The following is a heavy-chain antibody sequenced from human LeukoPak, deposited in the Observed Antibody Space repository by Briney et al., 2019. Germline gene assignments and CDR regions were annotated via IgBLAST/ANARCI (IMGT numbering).Heavy chain of an antibody. V-gene: IGHV4-59*01. CDR1: GGSISSYY. CDR2: IYYSGST. J-gene: IGHJ4*02. D-gene: IGHD6-13*01. CDR3: ASSSAAGLITFDY. Sequence: SETLSLTCTVSGGSISSYYWSWIRQPPGKGLEWIGYIYYSGSTNYNPSLKSRVTISVDTSKNQFSLKLSSVTAADTAVYYCASSSAAGLITFDYWGQGTLVTVSS.